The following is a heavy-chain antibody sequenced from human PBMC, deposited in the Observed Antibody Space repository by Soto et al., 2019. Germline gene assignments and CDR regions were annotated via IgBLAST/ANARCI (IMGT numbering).Heavy chain of an antibody. Sequence: EVQLVESGGGLVQPGGSLRLSCAASGFTFSSYAMHWVRQAPGKGLEYVSVITSSGGNTDYASSVKGRFTISRDNSKNTLYLQMGSLRAEDMAVYYCARRIPFGYGMDVWGQGTKVTVSS. D-gene: IGHD2-21*01. CDR2: ITSSGGNT. V-gene: IGHV3-64*01. CDR3: ARRIPFGYGMDV. CDR1: GFTFSSYA. J-gene: IGHJ6*02.